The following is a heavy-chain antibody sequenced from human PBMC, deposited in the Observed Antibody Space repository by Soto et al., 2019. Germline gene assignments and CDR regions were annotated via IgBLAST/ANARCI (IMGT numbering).Heavy chain of an antibody. CDR3: ARSTFLGYCSSTSCYGMDV. CDR2: IYTSGST. V-gene: IGHV4-4*07. CDR1: GGSISSYY. Sequence: SETLSLTCTVSGGSISSYYWSWIRQPAGKGLEWIGRIYTSGSTNYNPSLKSRVTMSVDTSKNQFSLKLSSATAADTAVYYCARSTFLGYCSSTSCYGMDVWGQGTTVTVSS. D-gene: IGHD2-2*01. J-gene: IGHJ6*02.